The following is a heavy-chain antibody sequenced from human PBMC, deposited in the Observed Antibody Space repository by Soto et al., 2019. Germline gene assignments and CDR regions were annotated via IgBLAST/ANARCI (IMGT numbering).Heavy chain of an antibody. CDR2: IIPVPGVS. D-gene: IGHD6-6*01. V-gene: IGHV1-69*04. CDR3: ARGGQQVVSFDY. CDR1: GGTISTYA. Sequence: QVHLVQSGAEVKKAGSSVKVSCKTSGGTISTYAISWVRQAPGQGLEWMGKIIPVPGVSDYAQKFQGRLTITADKSTATAYMELSSLRSEDTAVYYCARGGQQVVSFDYWGQGTLVSVSS. J-gene: IGHJ4*02.